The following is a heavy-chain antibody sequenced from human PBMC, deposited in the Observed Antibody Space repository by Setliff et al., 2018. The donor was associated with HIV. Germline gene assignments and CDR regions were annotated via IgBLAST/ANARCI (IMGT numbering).Heavy chain of an antibody. CDR1: GYTFTNYY. D-gene: IGHD3-22*01. J-gene: IGHJ3*02. CDR3: ARCYYDRSGPTDAFDI. V-gene: IGHV1-46*01. Sequence: ASVKVSCKASGYTFTNYYIHWVRQAPGQGLEWMGLINPSGGKTSYAKKFQGRLTMTRDTSRSTVYMELSSLRSEDTAMYYCARCYYDRSGPTDAFDIWGQGTVVTVSS. CDR2: INPSGGKT.